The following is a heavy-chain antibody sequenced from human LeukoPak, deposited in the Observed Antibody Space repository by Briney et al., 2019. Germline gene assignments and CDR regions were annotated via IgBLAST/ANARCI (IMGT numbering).Heavy chain of an antibody. CDR3: ARLIAAAQALDY. D-gene: IGHD6-13*01. Sequence: GGSLRLSCAASGFTFSSYAKHWVRQAPGKGLEWVAVISYDGSNKYYADSVKGRFTISRDNSKNTLYLQMNSLRAEDTAVYYCARLIAAAQALDYWGQGTLVTVSS. CDR2: ISYDGSNK. V-gene: IGHV3-30*14. CDR1: GFTFSSYA. J-gene: IGHJ4*02.